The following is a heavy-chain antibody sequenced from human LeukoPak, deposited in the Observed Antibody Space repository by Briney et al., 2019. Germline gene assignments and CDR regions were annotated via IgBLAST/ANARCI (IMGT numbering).Heavy chain of an antibody. CDR3: ARGTRVTTRPWYFDY. J-gene: IGHJ4*02. CDR1: GFTFSTYA. Sequence: GGSLRLSCAASGFTFSTYATHWVRQAPGKGLEYVSGISSNGGSTYYANSVKGRFTISRDNSKNTLYLQMGRLRAEDMAVYYCARGTRVTTRPWYFDYWGQGTLVTVSS. CDR2: ISSNGGST. D-gene: IGHD1-1*01. V-gene: IGHV3-64*01.